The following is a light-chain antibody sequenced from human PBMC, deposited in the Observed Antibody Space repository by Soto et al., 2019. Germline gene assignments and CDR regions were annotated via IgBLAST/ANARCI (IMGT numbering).Light chain of an antibody. Sequence: QSALTQPASVSGSPGQSITISCTGSSSDVGNYNLVSWYQQHPGKAPKLIIFGVSERPSGVPHRFSGSKSGNTASLTISGLQAEDEAFYYCCSFAGGSTDVFGGGTKVTVL. J-gene: IGLJ2*01. CDR3: CSFAGGSTDV. V-gene: IGLV2-23*02. CDR2: GVS. CDR1: SSDVGNYNL.